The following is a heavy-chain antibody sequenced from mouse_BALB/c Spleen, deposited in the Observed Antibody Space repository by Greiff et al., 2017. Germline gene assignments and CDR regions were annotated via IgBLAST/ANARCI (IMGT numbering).Heavy chain of an antibody. V-gene: IGHV14-3*02. CDR1: GFNFKDTY. Sequence: EVQLQQSGAELVKPGASVKLSCTASGFNFKDTYMHWVKQRPEQGLEWIGRIDTANGNTKYDPKFQGKATITADTSSNTAYLQLSSLTSEDTAIYYCAPYYDGSSYWFDYWGQGTPVTVSA. CDR2: IDTANGNT. D-gene: IGHD1-1*01. J-gene: IGHJ3*01. CDR3: APYYDGSSYWFDY.